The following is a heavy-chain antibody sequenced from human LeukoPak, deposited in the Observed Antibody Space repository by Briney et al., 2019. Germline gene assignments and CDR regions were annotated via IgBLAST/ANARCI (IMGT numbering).Heavy chain of an antibody. CDR1: GGTFSSYA. J-gene: IGHJ6*03. Sequence: SVKVSCKTSGGTFSSYAISWVRQAPGQGLEWMGGIIPIFGTANYAQKFQGRVTITTDESTSTAYMELSSLRSEDTAVYYCALSSEHEEGDFWSGYYYYMDVWGKGTTVTVSS. V-gene: IGHV1-69*05. CDR3: ALSSEHEEGDFWSGYYYYMDV. D-gene: IGHD3-3*01. CDR2: IIPIFGTA.